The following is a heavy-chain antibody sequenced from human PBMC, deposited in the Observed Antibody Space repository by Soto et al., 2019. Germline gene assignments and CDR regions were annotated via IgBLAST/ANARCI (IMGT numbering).Heavy chain of an antibody. CDR2: IWYDGSNK. J-gene: IGHJ5*02. V-gene: IGHV3-33*01. D-gene: IGHD3-22*01. CDR1: GFTFSSYG. Sequence: QVQLVESGGGVVQPGRSLRLSCAASGFTFSSYGTHWVRQTPGKGLEWGAVIWYDGSNKSYADSVKGRFTISRDNSKNTLYLQMNSVRDEDTAVYYCARDRGDSKVAVFWFDPWGQGTLVTVSS. CDR3: ARDRGDSKVAVFWFDP.